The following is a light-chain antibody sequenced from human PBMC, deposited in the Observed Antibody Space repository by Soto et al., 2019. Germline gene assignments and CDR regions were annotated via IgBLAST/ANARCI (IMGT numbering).Light chain of an antibody. CDR3: MQATQLRT. Sequence: IVXXQXPLXSPVTLGQPASISCRSSRXXVASDGNAYLTWLHQRPGQPPRPLIYKVSQRLSGVPDRFSGSGAGTDFTLHISRVEAEDVGTYFCMQATQLRTFGQGTRLEIK. CDR1: RXXVASDGNAY. J-gene: IGKJ5*01. CDR2: KVS. V-gene: IGKV2-24*01.